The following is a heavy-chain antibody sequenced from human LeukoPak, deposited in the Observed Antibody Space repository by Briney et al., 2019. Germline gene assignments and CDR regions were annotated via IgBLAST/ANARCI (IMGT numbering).Heavy chain of an antibody. CDR3: VGYDSSGYYPERAFDI. CDR1: GFTFSSYA. CDR2: ISYDGSNK. Sequence: PGRSLRLSCAASGFTFSSYAMHWVRQAPGKGLEWVAVISYDGSNKYYADSVKGRFTISRDNSKNTLYLQMNSLRAEDTAVYYCVGYDSSGYYPERAFDIWGQGTMVTVSS. V-gene: IGHV3-30-3*01. D-gene: IGHD3-22*01. J-gene: IGHJ3*02.